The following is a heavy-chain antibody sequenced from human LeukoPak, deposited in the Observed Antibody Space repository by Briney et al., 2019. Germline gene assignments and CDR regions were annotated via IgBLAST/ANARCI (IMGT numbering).Heavy chain of an antibody. D-gene: IGHD4-17*01. V-gene: IGHV1-8*01. CDR1: GYTFTSCD. CDR2: MNPNSGNT. Sequence: ASVKVSCKASGYTFTSCDINWVRQATGQGLEWMGWMNPNSGNTGYAQKFQGRVTMTRNTSISTAYMELSSLRSEDTAVYYCARDYGDYALFYYYYGMDVWGQGTTVTVSS. CDR3: ARDYGDYALFYYYYGMDV. J-gene: IGHJ6*02.